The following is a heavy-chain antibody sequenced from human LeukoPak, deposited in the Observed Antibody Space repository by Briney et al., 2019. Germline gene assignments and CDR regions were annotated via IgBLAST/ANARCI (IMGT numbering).Heavy chain of an antibody. V-gene: IGHV4-4*09. CDR3: ARQLGVGVWALDR. Sequence: SETLSLTCTVSGSSIGTYSWSWIRQPPGKGLEWVGYIYTTGSTHYNPSLKSRVTMSLDTSKNQLSLRLSSVTAADTAVFYCARQLGVGVWALDRWGQGTLVTVSS. CDR1: GSSIGTYS. J-gene: IGHJ4*02. CDR2: IYTTGST. D-gene: IGHD3-16*01.